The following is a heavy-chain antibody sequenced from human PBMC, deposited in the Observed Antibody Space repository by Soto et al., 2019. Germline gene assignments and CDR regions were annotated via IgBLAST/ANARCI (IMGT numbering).Heavy chain of an antibody. CDR1: GFTFSSYS. Sequence: EGSLRLSCAASGFTFSSYSMNWVRQAPGKGLEWVSYISSSSSTIYYADSVKGRFTISRDNAKNSLYLQMNSLRAEDTAVYYCARDPSYYGMDVWGQGTTVTVSS. CDR3: ARDPSYYGMDV. CDR2: ISSSSSTI. J-gene: IGHJ6*02. V-gene: IGHV3-48*01.